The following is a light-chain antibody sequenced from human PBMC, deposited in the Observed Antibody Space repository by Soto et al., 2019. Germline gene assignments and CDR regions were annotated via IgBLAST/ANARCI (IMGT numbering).Light chain of an antibody. CDR2: EVS. CDR1: SSDIGGYNY. J-gene: IGLJ3*02. CDR3: SSYTSSSTLG. V-gene: IGLV2-14*01. Sequence: QSALTQPASVSGSPGQSITISCTGTSSDIGGYNYVSWYQQHPGKAPKLMIYEVSNRPSGVSYRFSGSKSCNTASLTISGLKSEDETDYYCSSYTSSSTLGFGGGTKLTVL.